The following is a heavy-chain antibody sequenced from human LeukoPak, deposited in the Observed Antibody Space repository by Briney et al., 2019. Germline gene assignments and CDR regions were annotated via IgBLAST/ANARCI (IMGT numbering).Heavy chain of an antibody. CDR3: ARVYSSSGWLIDY. D-gene: IGHD6-19*01. Sequence: ASVKVSCKASGYTFTSYGISWVRQATGQALEWMGWISAYNGNTNHAQKLQGRVTMTTDTSASTAYMELRSLRSDDTAVYYCARVYSSSGWLIDYWGQGTLVTVSS. CDR2: ISAYNGNT. J-gene: IGHJ4*02. V-gene: IGHV1-18*04. CDR1: GYTFTSYG.